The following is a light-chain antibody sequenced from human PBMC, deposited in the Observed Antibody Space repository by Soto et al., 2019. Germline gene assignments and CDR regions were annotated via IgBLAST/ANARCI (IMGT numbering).Light chain of an antibody. V-gene: IGKV1-39*01. CDR2: AAS. CDR1: QTLDSY. Sequence: DIQMTQSPSSLSASVGDRVTITCRASQTLDSYLNWYQQKPGNAPKLLIFAASTLQSGVPSRFSGSGSGTDFTLTISSLQPEDFATYYCQQRGTFGPGTKVDIK. CDR3: QQRGT. J-gene: IGKJ3*01.